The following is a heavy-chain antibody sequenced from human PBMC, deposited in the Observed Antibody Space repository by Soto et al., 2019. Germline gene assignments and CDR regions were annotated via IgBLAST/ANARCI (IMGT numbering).Heavy chain of an antibody. CDR2: INHSGST. D-gene: IGHD3-3*01. Sequence: SETLSLTCAVYGGSFSGYYWSWIRQPPGKGLEWIGEINHSGSTNYNPSLKSRVTISVDTSKNQFPLKLSSVTAADTAVYYCARDLSPFLEWLSTRGDYYYGMDVWGQGTTVTVSS. V-gene: IGHV4-34*01. CDR3: ARDLSPFLEWLSTRGDYYYGMDV. J-gene: IGHJ6*02. CDR1: GGSFSGYY.